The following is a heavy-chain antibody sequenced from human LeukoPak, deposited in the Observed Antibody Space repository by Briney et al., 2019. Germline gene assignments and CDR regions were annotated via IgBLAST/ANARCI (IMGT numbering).Heavy chain of an antibody. V-gene: IGHV4-34*01. Sequence: SETLSLTCAVYDGSFSGYYWSWIRQPPGKGLEWIGEINHSGSTNYNPSLKSRVTISVDTSKNQFSLKLSSVTAADTAVYYCARLPMTYYYGSGFFDIWGQGTMVTVSS. J-gene: IGHJ3*02. CDR2: INHSGST. D-gene: IGHD3-10*01. CDR3: ARLPMTYYYGSGFFDI. CDR1: DGSFSGYY.